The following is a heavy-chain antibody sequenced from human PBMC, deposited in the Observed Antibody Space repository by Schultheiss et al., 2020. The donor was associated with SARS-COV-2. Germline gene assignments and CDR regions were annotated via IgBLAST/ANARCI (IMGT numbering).Heavy chain of an antibody. CDR1: GGSFSGYY. V-gene: IGHV4-34*01. Sequence: SETLSLTCAVYGGSFSGYYWSWIRQPPGKGLEWIGEINHSGSTNYNPSLKSRVTISVDTSKNQFSLKLSSVTAADTAVYYCKASADIVLVVYAIVYFDYWGQGTLVTVSS. CDR2: INHSGST. D-gene: IGHD2-8*01. CDR3: KASADIVLVVYAIVYFDY. J-gene: IGHJ4*02.